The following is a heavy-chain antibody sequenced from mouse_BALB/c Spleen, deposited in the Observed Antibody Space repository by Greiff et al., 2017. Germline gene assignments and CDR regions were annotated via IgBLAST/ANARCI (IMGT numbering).Heavy chain of an antibody. CDR2: ISTYYGDA. CDR1: GYTFTDYA. J-gene: IGHJ4*01. Sequence: QVQLQQSGAELVRPGVSVKISCKGSGYTFTDYAMHWVKQSHAKSLEWIGVISTYYGDASYNQKFKGKATMTVDKSSSTAYMELARLTSEDSAIYYCARTGNYGHYYAMDYWGQGTSVTVSA. D-gene: IGHD2-1*01. CDR3: ARTGNYGHYYAMDY. V-gene: IGHV1S137*01.